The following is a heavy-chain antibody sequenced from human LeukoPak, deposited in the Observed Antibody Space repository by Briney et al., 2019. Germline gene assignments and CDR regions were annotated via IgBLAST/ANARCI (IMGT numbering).Heavy chain of an antibody. J-gene: IGHJ4*02. V-gene: IGHV4-39*01. Sequence: PSETLSLTCTVSGGSISSGSYYWGWIRQPPGKGLEWIGSIYYSGSSYYNPSLKSRVTISVDTSKNQFSLKLGSVTAADTAVYYCARRAHNSVYFDYWGQGTLVTVSS. D-gene: IGHD5-24*01. CDR1: GGSISSGSYY. CDR3: ARRAHNSVYFDY. CDR2: IYYSGSS.